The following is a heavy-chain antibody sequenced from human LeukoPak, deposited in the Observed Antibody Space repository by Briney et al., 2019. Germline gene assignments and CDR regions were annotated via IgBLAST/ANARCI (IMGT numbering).Heavy chain of an antibody. V-gene: IGHV3-23*01. CDR2: ISGSGGST. CDR3: AKDGRLTYYYGSGSNFQPLDY. Sequence: PGGSLRLSCAASGFTFSSYAMSWVRQAPGKGLEWVSAISGSGGSTYYADSVKGRLTISRDNSKNTLYLQMNSLRAEDTAVYYCAKDGRLTYYYGSGSNFQPLDYWGQGTLVTVSS. J-gene: IGHJ4*02. D-gene: IGHD3-10*01. CDR1: GFTFSSYA.